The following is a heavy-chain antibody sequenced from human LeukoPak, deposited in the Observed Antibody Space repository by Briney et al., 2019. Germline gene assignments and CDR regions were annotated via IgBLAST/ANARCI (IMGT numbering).Heavy chain of an antibody. CDR2: ISGSGGST. CDR1: GFTFSSYA. Sequence: GGSLRLSCAASGFTFSSYAMSWVRQAPGKGLEWVSAISGSGGSTYYADSVKGRFTISRDNSKNTLYLQMNSLRAEDTAVYYCAKDVGYDILTGLFDYWGQGTLVTVSS. D-gene: IGHD3-9*01. J-gene: IGHJ4*02. V-gene: IGHV3-23*01. CDR3: AKDVGYDILTGLFDY.